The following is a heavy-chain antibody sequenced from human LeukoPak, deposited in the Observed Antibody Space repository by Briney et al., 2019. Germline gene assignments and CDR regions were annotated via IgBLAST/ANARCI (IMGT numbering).Heavy chain of an antibody. CDR3: ARVGSGWCDY. J-gene: IGHJ4*02. D-gene: IGHD6-19*01. CDR1: GRSISNYY. V-gene: IGHV4-34*01. Sequence: SETLSLTCTVSGRSISNYYWSWIRQPPGKGLEWIGEINHSGSTNYNPSLKSRVTISVDTSKNQFSLKLSSVTAADTAVYYCARVGSGWCDYWGQGTLVTVSS. CDR2: INHSGST.